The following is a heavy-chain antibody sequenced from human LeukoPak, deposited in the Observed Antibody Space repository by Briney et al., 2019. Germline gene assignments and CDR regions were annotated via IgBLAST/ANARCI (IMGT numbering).Heavy chain of an antibody. CDR3: AGLTPYSGSPLGDY. D-gene: IGHD1-26*01. Sequence: SETLSLTCTVSGRSISSSSNYWGWIRQPPGKGLEWIGTISYSGSTYYNPSLKSRVTISVDTSKNQCSLKLSSVTAADTAVYYCAGLTPYSGSPLGDYWGQGTLVTVSS. V-gene: IGHV4-39*01. CDR1: GRSISSSSNY. J-gene: IGHJ4*02. CDR2: ISYSGST.